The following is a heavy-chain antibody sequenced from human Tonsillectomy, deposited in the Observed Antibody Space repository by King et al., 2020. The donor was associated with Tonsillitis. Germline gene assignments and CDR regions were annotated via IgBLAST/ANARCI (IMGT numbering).Heavy chain of an antibody. CDR1: GYSFTDFW. D-gene: IGHD3-10*01. J-gene: IGHJ3*02. Sequence: EVQLVQSGAEVKKPGESLKISCKGSGYSFTDFWIGWVRQMPGKGLEGMGIIYPGDSDTRYSPSFKGPVSTATHKSIRTAFLQCSSLKATETAMYDCARPVVRFRAVISDAFDIWGQGTMVTVSS. CDR2: IYPGDSDT. V-gene: IGHV5-51*01. CDR3: ARPVVRFRAVISDAFDI.